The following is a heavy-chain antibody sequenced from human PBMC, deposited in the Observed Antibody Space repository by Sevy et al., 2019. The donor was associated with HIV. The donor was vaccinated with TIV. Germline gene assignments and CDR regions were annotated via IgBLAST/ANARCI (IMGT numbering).Heavy chain of an antibody. CDR1: GFSFSTSGVG. Sequence: SGPTLVKPTQTLTLTCTFSGFSFSTSGVGVGWIRQPPGKALEWLALIYWDDDKHYSPSLKSRLTITKDTSKDQVVLKMANMDPVDTGTYYCAHRRSKGITITEFDYWGQGTLVTVSS. CDR3: AHRRSKGITITEFDY. CDR2: IYWDDDK. D-gene: IGHD3-9*01. J-gene: IGHJ4*02. V-gene: IGHV2-5*02.